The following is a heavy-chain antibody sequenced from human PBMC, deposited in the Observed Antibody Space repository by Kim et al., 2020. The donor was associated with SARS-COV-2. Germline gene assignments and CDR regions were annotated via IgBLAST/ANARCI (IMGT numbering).Heavy chain of an antibody. V-gene: IGHV3-33*01. Sequence: YADSGKGRFTISRDNSKNTLYLQMNSLRAEDTAVYYCARDLTVPRGAFDLWGQGTMVTVSS. J-gene: IGHJ3*01. CDR3: ARDLTVPRGAFDL. D-gene: IGHD7-27*01.